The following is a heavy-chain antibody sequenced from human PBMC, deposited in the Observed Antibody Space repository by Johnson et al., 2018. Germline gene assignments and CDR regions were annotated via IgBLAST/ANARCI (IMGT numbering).Heavy chain of an antibody. D-gene: IGHD3-3*01. CDR2: INPTGGST. V-gene: IGHV1-46*01. CDR1: GYTFTSYY. CDR3: ARALIVKASQITIFGVVMRDDAFDI. Sequence: VQLVESGAEVKKPGASVKLSCKASGYTFTSYYMHWVRQAPGQGLEWMGIINPTGGSTTYAQKFQGRVTVTRDPSTRTVYIELSSLRSEDTAVYYCARALIVKASQITIFGVVMRDDAFDIWGQGTMVTVSS. J-gene: IGHJ3*02.